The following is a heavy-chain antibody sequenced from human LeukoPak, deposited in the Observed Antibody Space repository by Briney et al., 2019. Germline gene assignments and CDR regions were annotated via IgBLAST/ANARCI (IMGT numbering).Heavy chain of an antibody. CDR2: ISGGGTTT. Sequence: GGSLRLSCAASGFTFSSYAMTWVRQAPGKGLEWVSAISGGGTTTYYADSVKGRFTISRDNSKNTLYLQMNSLRAEDTAVYYCARSPVRLVTIRLFQYWGQGTLVTVSS. V-gene: IGHV3-23*01. J-gene: IGHJ1*01. CDR1: GFTFSSYA. CDR3: ARSPVRLVTIRLFQY. D-gene: IGHD3-22*01.